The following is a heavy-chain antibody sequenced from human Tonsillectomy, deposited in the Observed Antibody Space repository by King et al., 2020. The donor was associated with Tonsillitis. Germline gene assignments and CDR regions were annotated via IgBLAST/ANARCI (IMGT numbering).Heavy chain of an antibody. Sequence: VQLVESGGGLVKPWGSLRLFCSASGFTFSYYSSNWVRQAPGKGLELGSFMRSSSTYIYYTDSVKGRLTISRDNAKNSLDLQMNSLRAEDTSVYYCARGDYYDTSGFADYWGQGTLVTVSS. CDR1: GFTFSYYS. CDR3: ARGDYYDTSGFADY. V-gene: IGHV3-21*01. J-gene: IGHJ4*02. D-gene: IGHD3-22*01. CDR2: MRSSSTYI.